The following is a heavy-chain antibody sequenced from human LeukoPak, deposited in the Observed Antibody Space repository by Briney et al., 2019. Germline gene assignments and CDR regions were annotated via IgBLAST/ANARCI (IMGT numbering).Heavy chain of an antibody. CDR3: ARYPSYSYSLDY. CDR1: GFTLRTFA. J-gene: IGHJ4*02. V-gene: IGHV3-23*01. D-gene: IGHD5-18*01. CDR2: VSDSSDVT. Sequence: GSLRLSRAASGFTLRTFAMTWVRQAPGKGLEWVSTVSDSSDVTYSADSVKGRFTISRDNSGSTLFLRMVSLRAEDTAVYYCARYPSYSYSLDYWGPGTLVTVSS.